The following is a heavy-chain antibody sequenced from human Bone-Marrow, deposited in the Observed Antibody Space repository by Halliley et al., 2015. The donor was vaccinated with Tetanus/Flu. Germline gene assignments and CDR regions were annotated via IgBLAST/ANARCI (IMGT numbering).Heavy chain of an antibody. V-gene: IGHV4-59*01. Sequence: WIGNIYFNGITNYTPSLHSRVTMSVDPSKNQFSLKLTSVTAADTAVYYCARDQSSGNSVYYGLDVWGRGTLVTFSS. CDR2: IYFNGIT. D-gene: IGHD4-17*01. CDR3: ARDQSSGNSVYYGLDV. J-gene: IGHJ2*01.